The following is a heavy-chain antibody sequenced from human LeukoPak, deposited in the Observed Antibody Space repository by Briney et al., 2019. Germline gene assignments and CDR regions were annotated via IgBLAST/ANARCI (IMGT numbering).Heavy chain of an antibody. J-gene: IGHJ3*02. CDR3: AKGGMTTVTNDAFDI. CDR2: ISGRGVTT. CDR1: GFTFANYA. Sequence: GSLRLSCAASGFTFANYAMIWVRQAPGNGLEGVSGISGRGVTTYFADSVEGRFTISRDNSKFTLYLQMNSLRAEDTAVYYCAKGGMTTVTNDAFDIWGQGTMVTV. D-gene: IGHD4-17*01. V-gene: IGHV3-23*01.